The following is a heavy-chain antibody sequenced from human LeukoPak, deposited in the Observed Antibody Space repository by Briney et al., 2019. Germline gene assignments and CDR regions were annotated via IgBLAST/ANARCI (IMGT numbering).Heavy chain of an antibody. CDR2: INHSGST. J-gene: IGHJ4*02. CDR3: ARGRSIWFGETRFDY. V-gene: IGHV4-34*01. D-gene: IGHD3-10*01. Sequence: PSETLSLTCAVYGGSFSGHYWSWIRQPPGKGLEWIGEINHSGSTNYNPSLKSRVTISVDTSKNQFSLKLSSVTAADTAVYYCARGRSIWFGETRFDYWGQGTLVTVSS. CDR1: GGSFSGHY.